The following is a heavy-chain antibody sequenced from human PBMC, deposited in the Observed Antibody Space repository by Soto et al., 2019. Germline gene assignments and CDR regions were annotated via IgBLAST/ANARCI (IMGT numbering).Heavy chain of an antibody. CDR1: GGSFSGYY. CDR3: ARFRYSSGWYH. Sequence: QVQLQQWGAGLLKPSETLSLTCAVYGGSFSGYYWSWIRQPPGKGLEWIGEINHSGSTNYNPSLKGXXTXAXXASKNQFSPKLSSVIAADTAVYYCARFRYSSGWYHWGQGTLVTVSS. J-gene: IGHJ5*02. D-gene: IGHD6-19*01. CDR2: INHSGST. V-gene: IGHV4-34*01.